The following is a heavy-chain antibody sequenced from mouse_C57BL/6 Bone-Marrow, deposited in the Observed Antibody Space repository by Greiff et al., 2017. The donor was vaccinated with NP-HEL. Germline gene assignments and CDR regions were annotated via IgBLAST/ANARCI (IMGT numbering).Heavy chain of an antibody. CDR2: IYPRSGNT. Sequence: QVQLQPSGAELAGPGASVKLSCKASGYTFTSFGISWVKQRTGQGLEWIGEIYPRSGNTYYNEKFKGKATLTADKSSSTAYMELRSLTSEDSAVYFCARDGYHWYFDVWGTGTTVTVSS. V-gene: IGHV1-81*01. CDR1: GYTFTSFG. CDR3: ARDGYHWYFDV. D-gene: IGHD2-3*01. J-gene: IGHJ1*03.